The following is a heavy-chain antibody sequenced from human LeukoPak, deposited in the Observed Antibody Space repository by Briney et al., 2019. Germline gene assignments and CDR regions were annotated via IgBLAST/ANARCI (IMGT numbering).Heavy chain of an antibody. CDR3: ARVYSSSGYTWFDP. V-gene: IGHV4-34*01. Sequence: PSETLSLTCTVSGGSISTYYWSWFRQPPGKGLEWIGEINHSGSTNYSPSLKSRVTISVDTSKNQFSLNLRSVTAADTAVYYCARVYSSSGYTWFDPWGQGTLVTVSS. CDR2: INHSGST. D-gene: IGHD6-6*01. CDR1: GGSISTYY. J-gene: IGHJ5*02.